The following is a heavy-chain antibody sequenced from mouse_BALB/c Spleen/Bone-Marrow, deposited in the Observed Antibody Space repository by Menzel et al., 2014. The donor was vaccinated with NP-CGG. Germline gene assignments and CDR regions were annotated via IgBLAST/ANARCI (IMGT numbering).Heavy chain of an antibody. D-gene: IGHD1-2*01. CDR1: GFDFSRYW. J-gene: IGHJ2*01. CDR2: INPDSSTI. Sequence: EVKLVESGGGLVQPGGSLKLSCAASGFDFSRYWMSWVRQAPGKGLEWIGEINPDSSTINYTPSLKDEFIISRDNAKNTVYMQMSKVRSEDTALYYCARNGYNGYSDYWGRGTTLTVSS. CDR3: ARNGYNGYSDY. V-gene: IGHV4-1*02.